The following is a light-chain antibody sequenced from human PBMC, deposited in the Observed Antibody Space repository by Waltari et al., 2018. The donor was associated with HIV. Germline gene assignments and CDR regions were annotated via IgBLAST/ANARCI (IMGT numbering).Light chain of an antibody. J-gene: IGKJ1*01. CDR2: KAS. CDR1: ANISTS. CDR3: QHYNIYPWT. V-gene: IGKV1-5*03. Sequence: DIPMTQSPSTLSASVGDSVTITCRASANISTSLAWYQQKPGKTPKLLIYKASTLESGVPSRFSGGGSGTEFTLTINNLQPDDFATYCCQHYNIYPWTFGQGTKVEIK.